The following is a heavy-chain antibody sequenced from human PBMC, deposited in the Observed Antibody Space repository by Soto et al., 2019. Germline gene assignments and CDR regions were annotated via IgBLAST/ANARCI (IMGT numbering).Heavy chain of an antibody. Sequence: SVKVSCKASGYTFTSYGISWVRQAPGQGLEWMGGIIPIFGTANYAQKFQGRVTITADESTSTAYMELSSLRSEDTAVYYCARGTYYDILTGYYELYYFDYWGQGTLVTVSS. CDR3: ARGTYYDILTGYYELYYFDY. V-gene: IGHV1-69*13. J-gene: IGHJ4*02. D-gene: IGHD3-9*01. CDR2: IIPIFGTA. CDR1: GYTFTSYG.